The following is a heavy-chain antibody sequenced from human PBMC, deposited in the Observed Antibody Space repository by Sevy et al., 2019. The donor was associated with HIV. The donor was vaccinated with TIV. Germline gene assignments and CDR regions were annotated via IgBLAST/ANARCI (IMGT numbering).Heavy chain of an antibody. D-gene: IGHD5-12*01. CDR3: ASDWEVATTKRRVYYYYGMDV. CDR1: GFTFSSYS. CDR2: ISSSSSTI. Sequence: GGSLRLSCAASGFTFSSYSMNWVRQAPGKGLEWVSYISSSSSTIYYADSVKGRFTISRDNAKNSLYLQMNSLRDEDTAVYYCASDWEVATTKRRVYYYYGMDVWGQGTTVTVSS. V-gene: IGHV3-48*02. J-gene: IGHJ6*02.